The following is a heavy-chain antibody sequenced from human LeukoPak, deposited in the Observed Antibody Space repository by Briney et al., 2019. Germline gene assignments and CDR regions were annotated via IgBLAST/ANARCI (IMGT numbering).Heavy chain of an antibody. CDR1: GFIFSDYS. V-gene: IGHV3-48*01. D-gene: IGHD4-11*01. J-gene: IGHJ4*02. Sequence: GGSLRLSCAASGFIFSDYSMNWVRQAPGKGLEWISYISSSSNTIYYADSVEGRFTISRDNAKSALYLQMNSLRAEDTAVYYCTRGLHLPDYLSPYWGQGTLVTVSS. CDR3: TRGLHLPDYLSPY. CDR2: ISSSSNTI.